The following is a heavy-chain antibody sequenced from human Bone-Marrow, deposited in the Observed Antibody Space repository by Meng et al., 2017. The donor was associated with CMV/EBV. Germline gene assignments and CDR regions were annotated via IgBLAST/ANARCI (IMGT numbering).Heavy chain of an antibody. D-gene: IGHD6-6*01. V-gene: IGHV3-11*01. J-gene: IGHJ4*02. Sequence: GESLKISCAASGFTCSDYSMSWIRQAPGKGLEWLSYLSSSGSTMYYADSVKGRFTISRDNAMNSLSLQMNSLRAEDTAIYYCARFSSSSRRYFDYWGQGTLVTVSS. CDR1: GFTCSDYS. CDR3: ARFSSSSRRYFDY. CDR2: LSSSGSTM.